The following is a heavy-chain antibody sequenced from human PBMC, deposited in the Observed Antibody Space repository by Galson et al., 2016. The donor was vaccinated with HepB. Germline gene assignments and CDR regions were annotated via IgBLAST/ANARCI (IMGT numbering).Heavy chain of an antibody. Sequence: SLRLSCAASGFTLSNYWLSWVRQAPGKGLAWVANIELVGNGKYYVDSVRGRFTISRDNAKNSVYLQMYSLRSDDTAVYFCARDGLGGYLDGWGQGALVSVSS. CDR2: IELVGNGK. CDR1: GFTLSNYW. CDR3: ARDGLGGYLDG. J-gene: IGHJ4*02. D-gene: IGHD2-15*01. V-gene: IGHV3-7*03.